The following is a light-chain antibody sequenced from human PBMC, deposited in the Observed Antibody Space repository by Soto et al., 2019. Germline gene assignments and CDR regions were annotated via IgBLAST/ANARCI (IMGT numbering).Light chain of an antibody. CDR2: GAS. CDR1: QSVSSN. Sequence: EIVMTQSPATLSVSPGERATLSCRASQSVSSNLAWYQQKPGQAPRLLIYGASTRATGIPASFSGSGSGTEFTLTLSSLQSEDLAVFYSQQYDNWPLFTFGPPTQVDIK. CDR3: QQYDNWPLFT. J-gene: IGKJ3*01. V-gene: IGKV3-15*01.